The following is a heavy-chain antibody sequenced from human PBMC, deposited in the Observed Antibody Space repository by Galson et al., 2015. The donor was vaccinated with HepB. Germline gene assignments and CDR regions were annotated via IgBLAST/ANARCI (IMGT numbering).Heavy chain of an antibody. V-gene: IGHV3-66*01. CDR2: IYSGGST. Sequence: SLRLSCAASGFTVSSNYMSWVRQAPGKGLEWVSVIYSGGSTYYADSVKGRFTISRDNSKNTLYLQMNSLRAEDTAVYYCARDSGYSYGPYDYWGQGTLVTVSS. D-gene: IGHD5-18*01. CDR3: ARDSGYSYGPYDY. J-gene: IGHJ4*02. CDR1: GFTVSSNY.